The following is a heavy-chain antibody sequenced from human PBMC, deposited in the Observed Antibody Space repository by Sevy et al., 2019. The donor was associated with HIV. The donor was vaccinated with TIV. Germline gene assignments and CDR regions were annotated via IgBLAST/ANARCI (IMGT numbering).Heavy chain of an antibody. CDR3: ARPTPRIAPSSAAFFDY. V-gene: IGHV3-23*01. Sequence: GGSLRLSCAASGFTFSSFAMSWVRHIPGKGLEWVSTINGRGGIAYYADSVKGRFTLSRDNSNNTVFLQMNRLRDEDTAVYYCARPTPRIAPSSAAFFDYWGQGTLVTVSS. CDR1: GFTFSSFA. CDR2: INGRGGIA. D-gene: IGHD1-26*01. J-gene: IGHJ4*02.